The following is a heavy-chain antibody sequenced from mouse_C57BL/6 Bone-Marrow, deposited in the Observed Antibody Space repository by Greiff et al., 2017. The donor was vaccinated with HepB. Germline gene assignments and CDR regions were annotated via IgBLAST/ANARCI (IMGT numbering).Heavy chain of an antibody. CDR1: GYAFSSPW. V-gene: IGHV1-82*01. D-gene: IGHD2-4*01. Sequence: VQLQQSGPELVKPGASVKISCKASGYAFSSPWMNWVKQRPGKGLEWIGRIYPGDGDTNYNGKFKGKATLTADKSSSTAYMQLSSLTSEDSAVYFCARDYYDYEGFAYWGQGTLVTVSA. CDR2: IYPGDGDT. CDR3: ARDYYDYEGFAY. J-gene: IGHJ3*01.